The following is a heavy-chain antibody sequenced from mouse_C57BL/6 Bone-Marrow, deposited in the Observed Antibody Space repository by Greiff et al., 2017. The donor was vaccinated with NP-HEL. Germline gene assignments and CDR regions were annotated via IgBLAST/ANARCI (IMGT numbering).Heavy chain of an antibody. V-gene: IGHV1-15*01. CDR3: TRRGSSGYLAY. CDR2: IDPETGGT. D-gene: IGHD3-2*02. J-gene: IGHJ3*01. Sequence: QVHVKQSGAELVRPGASVTLSCKASGYTFTDYEMHWVKQTPVHGLEWIGAIDPETGGTAYNQKFKGKAILTADKSSSTAYMELRSLTSEDSAVYYCTRRGSSGYLAYWGQGTLVTVSA. CDR1: GYTFTDYE.